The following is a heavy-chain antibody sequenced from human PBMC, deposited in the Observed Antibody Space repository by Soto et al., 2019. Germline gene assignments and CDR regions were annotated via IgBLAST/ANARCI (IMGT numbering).Heavy chain of an antibody. CDR2: IWYDGSNK. Sequence: GGSLRLSCAASGFTFSSYGMHWVRQAPGKGLEWVAVIWYDGSNKYYADSVKGRFTISRDNSKNTLYLQMNSLRAEDTAVYYYARDLRLPGAFDIWGQGTMVTVSS. J-gene: IGHJ3*02. CDR3: ARDLRLPGAFDI. CDR1: GFTFSSYG. V-gene: IGHV3-33*01.